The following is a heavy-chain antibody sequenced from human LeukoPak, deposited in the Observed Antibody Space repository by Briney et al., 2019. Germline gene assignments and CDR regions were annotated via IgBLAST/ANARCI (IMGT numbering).Heavy chain of an antibody. CDR2: IYYSGST. J-gene: IGHJ4*02. D-gene: IGHD3-22*01. Sequence: SETLSVTCTVSGGSISSSIYYWGCIRQPPGEGREWGVSIYYSGSTNYNPSLNRRVTISVDTSKNQFSLKVSSVNAADTAVYYCAREPVHYYDSSGYYYGEDYWGQGTLVTVSS. V-gene: IGHV4-39*02. CDR3: AREPVHYYDSSGYYYGEDY. CDR1: GGSISSSIYY.